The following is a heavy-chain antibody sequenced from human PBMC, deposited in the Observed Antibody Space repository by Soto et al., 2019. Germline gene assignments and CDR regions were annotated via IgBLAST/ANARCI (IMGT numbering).Heavy chain of an antibody. CDR3: ARARPIVVVPAATGWFDP. CDR1: CGSISSGGYS. D-gene: IGHD2-2*01. V-gene: IGHV4-30-2*01. Sequence: SETLSLTCAVSCGSISSGGYSWSWIQQPPGKGLEWIGYIYHSGSTYYNPSLKSRVTISVDRSKNQFSLKLSSVTAADTAVYYCARARPIVVVPAATGWFDPWGQGTLVTVSS. CDR2: IYHSGST. J-gene: IGHJ5*02.